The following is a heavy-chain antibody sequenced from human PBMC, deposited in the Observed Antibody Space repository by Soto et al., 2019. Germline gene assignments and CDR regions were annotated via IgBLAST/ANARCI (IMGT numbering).Heavy chain of an antibody. CDR1: GGSISSGGYY. CDR3: ARDFWSGYYTGYGMDV. D-gene: IGHD3-3*01. Sequence: QVQLQESGPGLVKPSQTLSLTCTVSGGSISSGGYYWSWIRQHPGKGLEWIGYIYYSGSTYYNPSLKSRVTISVDTSKNQFSLKLSSVTAADTAVYYCARDFWSGYYTGYGMDVWGQGTTDTVSS. J-gene: IGHJ6*02. V-gene: IGHV4-31*03. CDR2: IYYSGST.